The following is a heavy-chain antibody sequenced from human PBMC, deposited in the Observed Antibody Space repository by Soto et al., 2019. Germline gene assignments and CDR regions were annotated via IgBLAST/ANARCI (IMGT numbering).Heavy chain of an antibody. D-gene: IGHD6-13*01. J-gene: IGHJ6*02. V-gene: IGHV3-30-3*01. CDR1: GFTFSSYA. Sequence: GGSLRLSCAASGFTFSSYAMHWVRQAPGKGLEWVAVISYDGSNKYYADSVKGRFTISRDNSKNTLYLQMNSLRAEDTAVYYCARGKIAAAGYKINYYYYGMDVWGQGTMVTVSS. CDR2: ISYDGSNK. CDR3: ARGKIAAAGYKINYYYYGMDV.